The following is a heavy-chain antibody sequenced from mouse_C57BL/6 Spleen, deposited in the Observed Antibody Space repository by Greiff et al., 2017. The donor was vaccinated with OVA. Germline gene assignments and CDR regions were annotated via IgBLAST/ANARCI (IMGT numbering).Heavy chain of an antibody. V-gene: IGHV5-12*01. CDR3: ARPHYYGSSYGYFDV. CDR1: GSTFSDYY. D-gene: IGHD1-1*01. J-gene: IGHJ1*03. Sequence: EVKLMESGGGLVQPGGSLKLSCAASGSTFSDYYMYWVRQTPEKRLEWVAYISNGGGSTYYPDTVKGRFTISRDNAKHTLYLQMSRLKSEDTAMYYCARPHYYGSSYGYFDVWGTGTTVTVSS. CDR2: ISNGGGST.